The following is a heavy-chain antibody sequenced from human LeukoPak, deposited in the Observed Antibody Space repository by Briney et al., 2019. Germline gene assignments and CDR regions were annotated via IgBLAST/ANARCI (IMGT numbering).Heavy chain of an antibody. Sequence: SETLSLTCTVSGASISSGSYYWSWIRQPAGKGLEWIGRIYTSGSTNYNPSLKSRVTISVDMSKNQVSLKLSSVTAADTAVYFCAREYCGGDCYPFDYWGQGTLVTVSS. CDR3: AREYCGGDCYPFDY. CDR2: IYTSGST. V-gene: IGHV4-61*02. J-gene: IGHJ4*02. D-gene: IGHD2-21*02. CDR1: GASISSGSYY.